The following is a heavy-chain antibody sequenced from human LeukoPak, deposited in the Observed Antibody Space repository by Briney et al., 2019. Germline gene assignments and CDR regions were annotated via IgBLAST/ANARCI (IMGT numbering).Heavy chain of an antibody. CDR3: AKAGVVGATTYYYYMDV. V-gene: IGHV3-23*01. CDR2: ISGSGGST. Sequence: PGGSLRLSCAASGFTFSSYGMSWVRQAPGKGLEWVSAISGSGGSTYYADSVKGRFTISRDNSKNTLYLQMNSLRAEDTAVYYCAKAGVVGATTYYYYMDVWGKGTTVTVSS. J-gene: IGHJ6*03. CDR1: GFTFSSYG. D-gene: IGHD1-26*01.